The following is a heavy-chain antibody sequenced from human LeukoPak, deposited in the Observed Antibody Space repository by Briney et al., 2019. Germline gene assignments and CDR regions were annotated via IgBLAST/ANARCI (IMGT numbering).Heavy chain of an antibody. CDR1: GFTFSSYA. CDR2: ISYDGSNK. D-gene: IGHD5-12*01. J-gene: IGHJ4*02. V-gene: IGHV3-30*04. Sequence: PGGSLRLSCAASGFTFSSYAMHWVRQAPGKGLEWVAVISYDGSNKYYADSVKGRFTISRDNSKNTLYLQMNSLRAEDTAVYYCAKDQDSGYDFLGCYFDYWGQGTLVTVSS. CDR3: AKDQDSGYDFLGCYFDY.